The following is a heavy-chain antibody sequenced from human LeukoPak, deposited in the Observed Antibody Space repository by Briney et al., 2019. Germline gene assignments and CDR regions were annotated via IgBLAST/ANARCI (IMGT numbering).Heavy chain of an antibody. CDR2: IIPIFDTP. D-gene: IGHD3-16*02. Sequence: GASVKVSCKASGYTFTSYGINWVRQAPGQGLEWLGRIIPIFDTPNYAPTFQGRVTISADKSARTVYMELTSLRSEDTALYYCAKGSRLREAGSYRFWGQGTLVTVSS. CDR3: AKGSRLREAGSYRF. CDR1: GYTFTSYG. V-gene: IGHV1-69*06. J-gene: IGHJ4*02.